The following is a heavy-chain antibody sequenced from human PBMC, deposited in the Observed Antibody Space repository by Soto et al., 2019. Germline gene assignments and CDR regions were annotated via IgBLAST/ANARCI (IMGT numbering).Heavy chain of an antibody. V-gene: IGHV1-58*01. J-gene: IGHJ6*02. D-gene: IGHD1-1*01. CDR3: AATEATGGMDV. Sequence: QMQLVQSGPEVKKPGTSVKVSCKASGFTFTSSAVQWVRQARGQRLEWIGWIVVGSGNTNYAQKFQERVTITRDMSTRTAYMELSSLRSEDTAVYYCAATEATGGMDVWGQGTTVTVSS. CDR2: IVVGSGNT. CDR1: GFTFTSSA.